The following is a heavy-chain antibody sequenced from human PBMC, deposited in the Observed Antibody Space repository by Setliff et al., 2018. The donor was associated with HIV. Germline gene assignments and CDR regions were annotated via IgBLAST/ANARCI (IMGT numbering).Heavy chain of an antibody. Sequence: SETLSLTCTVSGGSMTSSNYYWGWIRRSPGRGLEWIGGISSSGSTTYHPSLRSRVTVSAATSKNQFSLKLTSVTAADTAVYFCARDPHYFDTSGHYSWFYFDYWGQGTLVTVSS. V-gene: IGHV4-39*07. CDR1: GGSMTSSNYY. J-gene: IGHJ4*02. CDR3: ARDPHYFDTSGHYSWFYFDY. CDR2: ISSSGST. D-gene: IGHD3-22*01.